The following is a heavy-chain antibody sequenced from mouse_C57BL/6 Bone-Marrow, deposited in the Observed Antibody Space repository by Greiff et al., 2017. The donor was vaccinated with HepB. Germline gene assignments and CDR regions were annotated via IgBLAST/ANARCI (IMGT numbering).Heavy chain of an antibody. CDR2: ISNGGGST. CDR1: GFTFSDYY. D-gene: IGHD1-1*01. CDR3: ARNYGSSSWFAY. Sequence: EVQVVESGGGLVQPGGSLKLSCAASGFTFSDYYMYWVRQTPEKRLEWVAYISNGGGSTYYPDTVKGRFTISRDNAKNTLYLQMSRLKSEDTAMYYCARNYGSSSWFAYWGQGTLVTVSA. V-gene: IGHV5-12*01. J-gene: IGHJ3*01.